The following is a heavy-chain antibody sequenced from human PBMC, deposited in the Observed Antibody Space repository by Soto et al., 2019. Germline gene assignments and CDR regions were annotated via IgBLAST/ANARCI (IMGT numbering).Heavy chain of an antibody. D-gene: IGHD6-13*01. CDR1: GFTFSSYA. CDR3: AKEWDSSSWYYSSGWSFDY. V-gene: IGHV3-23*01. CDR2: ISGSGGST. J-gene: IGHJ4*02. Sequence: GGSLRLSCAASGFTFSSYAMSWVRQAPGKGLEWVSAISGSGGSTYYADSVKGRFTISRDNSKNTLYLQVNSLRAEDTAVYYCAKEWDSSSWYYSSGWSFDYWGQGTLVTVSS.